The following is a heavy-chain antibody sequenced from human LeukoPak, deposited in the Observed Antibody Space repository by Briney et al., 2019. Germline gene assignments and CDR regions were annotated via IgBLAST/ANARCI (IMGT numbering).Heavy chain of an antibody. CDR3: ARDGSSGYYPPPHPFDP. CDR1: GYSFTSCW. D-gene: IGHD3-22*01. V-gene: IGHV5-51*01. CDR2: IYPGDSDT. Sequence: GESLKISCKGSGYSFTSCWIGWVRQMPGKGLEWMGIIYPGDSDTRYSPSFQGQVTISADKSISTAYLQWSSLKASDTAMYYCARDGSSGYYPPPHPFDPWGQGTLVTVSS. J-gene: IGHJ5*02.